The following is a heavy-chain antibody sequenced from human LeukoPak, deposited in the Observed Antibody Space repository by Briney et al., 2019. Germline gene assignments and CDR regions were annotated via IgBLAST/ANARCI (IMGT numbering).Heavy chain of an antibody. D-gene: IGHD3-10*01. J-gene: IGHJ4*02. CDR1: GFTFSNYG. Sequence: TGGSLRLSCTASGFTFSNYGMHWVRQSPGKGLEWVAVISYDGSNENYADSVKGRFTVSRDNSKNTLYLQTNSLRVEDTAMYYCAKDRGVRGGSFDYWGQGTLVTVSS. V-gene: IGHV3-30*18. CDR3: AKDRGVRGGSFDY. CDR2: ISYDGSNE.